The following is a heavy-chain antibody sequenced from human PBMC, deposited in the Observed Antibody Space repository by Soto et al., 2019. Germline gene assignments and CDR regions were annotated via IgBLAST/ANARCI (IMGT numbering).Heavy chain of an antibody. Sequence: EVQLVQSGAEVKKPGESLKISCKGSGYSFTSYWIGWVRQMPGKGLEWMGIIYPGDSDTRYSPSFQGQVTISADTSSSTAYLHWNSLKASDIGMCYCEGGGDSSGLFFDYWGQGTLVTVSS. D-gene: IGHD6-19*01. CDR1: GYSFTSYW. V-gene: IGHV5-51*01. CDR2: IYPGDSDT. J-gene: IGHJ4*02. CDR3: EGGGDSSGLFFDY.